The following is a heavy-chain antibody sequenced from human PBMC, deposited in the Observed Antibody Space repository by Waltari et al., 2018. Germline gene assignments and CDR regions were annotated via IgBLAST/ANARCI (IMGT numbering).Heavy chain of an antibody. CDR2: IKEDGREE. CDR3: ARGGDGYPD. V-gene: IGHV3-7*01. J-gene: IGHJ4*02. D-gene: IGHD5-12*01. CDR1: GFMFSTNW. Sequence: EVKLVDSGGGLVQPGGSLRLSCAASGFMFSTNWMSWVRQAPGKGLEWVANIKEDGREEYYVDSVKGRFTISRDNAKTSLYLQMNSLRVEDTAVYYCARGGDGYPDWGQGSLVIVSS.